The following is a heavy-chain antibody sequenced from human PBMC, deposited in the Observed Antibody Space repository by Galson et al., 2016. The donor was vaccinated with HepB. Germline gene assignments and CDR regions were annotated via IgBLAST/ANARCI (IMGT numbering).Heavy chain of an antibody. CDR1: GFTFSTYA. Sequence: SLRLSCAVSGFTFSTYAMHWVRQSPGKGLEWVAVISHDGSNKFYADSVEGRFTISRDSSKNTLFLQMNSLRAEDTAIFYCARDKWASGMDVWGQGTTVTVS. V-gene: IGHV3-30-3*01. CDR3: ARDKWASGMDV. J-gene: IGHJ6*02. CDR2: ISHDGSNK. D-gene: IGHD1-26*01.